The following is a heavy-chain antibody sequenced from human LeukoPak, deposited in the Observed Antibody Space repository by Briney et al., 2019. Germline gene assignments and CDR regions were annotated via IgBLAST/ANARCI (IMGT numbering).Heavy chain of an antibody. CDR3: ASGIAPQFDP. J-gene: IGHJ5*02. Sequence: PSETLSLTCAVYGGSFSGYYWSWIRQPPGKGLEWIGEINHSGSTNYNPSLKSRVTISVDTSKNQFSLKLSSVTAADTAVYYCASGIAPQFDPWGQGTLVTVSS. CDR2: INHSGST. CDR1: GGSFSGYY. V-gene: IGHV4-34*01. D-gene: IGHD6-13*01.